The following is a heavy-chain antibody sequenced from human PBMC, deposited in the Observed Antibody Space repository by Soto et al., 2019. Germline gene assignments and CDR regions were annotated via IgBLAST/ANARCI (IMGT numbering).Heavy chain of an antibody. D-gene: IGHD3-9*01. Sequence: PSETLSLTCTVSGGSISSYYWSWIRQPPGKGLEWIGYIYYSGSTNYNPSLKSRVTISADTSKNQFSLKLSSVTAADTAVYYCARHQYYDILTAYYRGNWFDPWGQGTLVTVS. CDR2: IYYSGST. V-gene: IGHV4-59*08. CDR3: ARHQYYDILTAYYRGNWFDP. CDR1: GGSISSYY. J-gene: IGHJ5*02.